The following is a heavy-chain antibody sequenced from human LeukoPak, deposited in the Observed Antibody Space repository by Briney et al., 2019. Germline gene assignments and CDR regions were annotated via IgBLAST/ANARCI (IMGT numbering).Heavy chain of an antibody. D-gene: IGHD3-3*01. V-gene: IGHV3-66*01. CDR3: AKDKGDFWSGHHY. CDR1: GFTVSNNY. Sequence: GGSLRLSCAASGFTVSNNYMSWVRQAPGKGLEWVSVIYSDGNTYYADSVKGRFTISRDNSKNTLYLQMSSLRAEDTAVYYCAKDKGDFWSGHHYWGQGTLVTVSS. J-gene: IGHJ4*02. CDR2: IYSDGNT.